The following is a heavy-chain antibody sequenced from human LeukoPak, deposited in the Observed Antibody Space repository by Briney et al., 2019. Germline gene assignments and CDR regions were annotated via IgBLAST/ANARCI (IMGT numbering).Heavy chain of an antibody. Sequence: GGSLRLSCAASGFTFSSYSMNWVRQAPGKGLEWVSSISSSSSYIYYADSVKGRFTISRDNAKNSLYLQMNSLRAEDTAVYYCARARIVGAIVRYFDYWGQGTLVTVSS. CDR3: ARARIVGAIVRYFDY. CDR2: ISSSSSYI. V-gene: IGHV3-21*01. CDR1: GFTFSSYS. J-gene: IGHJ4*02. D-gene: IGHD1-26*01.